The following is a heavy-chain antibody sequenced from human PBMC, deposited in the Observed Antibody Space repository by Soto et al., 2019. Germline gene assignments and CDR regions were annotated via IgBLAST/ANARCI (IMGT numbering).Heavy chain of an antibody. CDR1: GFTFSIYW. V-gene: IGHV3-7*01. Sequence: GGSLRLSCAASGFTFSIYWMSWVRQAPGKGLEWVANIKQDGSEKYYVDSVKGRFTISRDNAKNSLYLQMNSLRAEDTAVYYCARGSGGLGPWGQGTLVTVSS. CDR3: ARGSGGLGP. CDR2: IKQDGSEK. J-gene: IGHJ5*02. D-gene: IGHD3-10*01.